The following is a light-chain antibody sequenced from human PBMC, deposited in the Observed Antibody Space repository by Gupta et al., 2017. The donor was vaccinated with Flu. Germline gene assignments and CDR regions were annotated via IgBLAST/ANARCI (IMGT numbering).Light chain of an antibody. J-gene: IGLJ2*01. V-gene: IGLV2-14*03. Sequence: SALTQPASVSGSPGQSMTIPCTGTSSDVGDYKNVSWYQQHPGKAPKLIIYDVSYRPSGVSNRFSGSGSKSGNTASLTISGLQAEDEADYYCSSYTTSNTLQVIFGGGTRLTVL. CDR2: DVS. CDR3: SSYTTSNTLQVI. CDR1: SSDVGDYKN.